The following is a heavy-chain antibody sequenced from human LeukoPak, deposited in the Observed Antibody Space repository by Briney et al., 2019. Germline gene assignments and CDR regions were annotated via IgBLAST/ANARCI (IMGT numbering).Heavy chain of an antibody. CDR1: GFTFSSFT. J-gene: IGHJ4*02. Sequence: PGGSLRLSCAASGFTFSSFTMNWVRQAPGKGLEWVSSVSGASNYIYYADSVGGRFTVSRDNAKNSLYLQMNSLRAEDTALYYCARDEFYESVNFDLWGQGTLVTVSS. CDR3: ARDEFYESVNFDL. V-gene: IGHV3-21*01. CDR2: VSGASNYI. D-gene: IGHD2/OR15-2a*01.